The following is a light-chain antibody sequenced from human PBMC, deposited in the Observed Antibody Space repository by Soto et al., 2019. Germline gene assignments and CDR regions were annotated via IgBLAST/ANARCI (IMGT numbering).Light chain of an antibody. J-gene: IGKJ3*01. V-gene: IGKV3-15*01. CDR3: QQYNKWPLFT. CDR2: GAS. CDR1: QTVGTN. Sequence: EVVLTQSPATLSVSPGERATISCRASQTVGTNLAWYQQRPGQAPRLLIYGASTRATGIPARFSGSGSGSEFTLTISSLPSDDFAVYYCQQYNKWPLFTFGPGTRVDNK.